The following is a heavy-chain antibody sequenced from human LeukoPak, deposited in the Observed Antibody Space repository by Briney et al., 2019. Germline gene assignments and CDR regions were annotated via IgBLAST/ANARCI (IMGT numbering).Heavy chain of an antibody. CDR2: VSSGGNTL. CDR1: GFTFSDDF. CDR3: ARDNWNCDLYYYYCGLDV. V-gene: IGHV3-11*01. J-gene: IGHJ6*02. D-gene: IGHD1-1*01. Sequence: PGGSLRLSCAAPGFTFSDDFMSWIRQAPGKGLEWVSSVSSGGNTLYYADSVKGRFTISRDNAKNSLYLHMNSLRAEDTAVYYCARDNWNCDLYYYYCGLDVWGQGTTVTVSS.